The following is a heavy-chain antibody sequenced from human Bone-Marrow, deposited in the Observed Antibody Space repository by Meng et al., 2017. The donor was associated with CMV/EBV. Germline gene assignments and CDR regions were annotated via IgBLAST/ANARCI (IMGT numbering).Heavy chain of an antibody. Sequence: GGSLRLSCVASGFPFSDYGMHWVRQAPGKGLEWVAVIWYDGTNRYYADSVKGRFTISRDNSNNILYLQMNSLRAEDTAVYFCATHGSLITVTKIGYDHWGQGTLVTFSS. CDR2: IWYDGTNR. V-gene: IGHV3-33*03. D-gene: IGHD4-11*01. J-gene: IGHJ5*02. CDR1: GFPFSDYG. CDR3: ATHGSLITVTKIGYDH.